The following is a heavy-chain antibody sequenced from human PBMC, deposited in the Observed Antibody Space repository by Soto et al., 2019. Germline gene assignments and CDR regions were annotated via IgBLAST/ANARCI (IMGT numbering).Heavy chain of an antibody. CDR3: VRNYDY. CDR1: GFTFSSYA. J-gene: IGHJ4*02. V-gene: IGHV3-64D*08. CDR2: INSNGGST. Sequence: EVQLVESGGGLVQPGGSLRLSCSASGFTFSSYAMHWVRQAPGKGLEYVSAINSNGGSTYYADSVKGRFTISRDNSKNTLYLQMSSLRAEDTAVYYCVRNYDYWGQGTLVTVSS.